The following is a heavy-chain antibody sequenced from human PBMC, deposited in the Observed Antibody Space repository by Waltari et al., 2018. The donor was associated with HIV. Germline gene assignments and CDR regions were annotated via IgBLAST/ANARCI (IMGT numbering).Heavy chain of an antibody. J-gene: IGHJ1*01. CDR2: IIPILGIA. CDR3: ARGLGDSSGPY. V-gene: IGHV1-69*02. Sequence: QVQLVQSGAEVKKPGSSVKVSCKAPGRTFRSYTISWVRQAPGQGLEWMGRIIPILGIANYAQKFQGRVTITADKSTSTAYMELSSLRSEDTAVYYCARGLGDSSGPYWGQGTLVTVSS. CDR1: GRTFRSYT. D-gene: IGHD3-22*01.